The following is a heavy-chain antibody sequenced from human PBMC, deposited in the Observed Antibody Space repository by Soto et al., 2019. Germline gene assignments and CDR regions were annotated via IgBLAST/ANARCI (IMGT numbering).Heavy chain of an antibody. D-gene: IGHD3-22*01. Sequence: SETLSLTCTVSGGSISSGGYYWSWIRQHPGKGLEWIGYIYYSVGTYYNPSLKSRVTISVDTSKNQFSLKLSSVTAADTAVYYCARGSRDYYDSSGYNSHFDYWGQGTLVTVPS. CDR1: GGSISSGGYY. CDR3: ARGSRDYYDSSGYNSHFDY. CDR2: IYYSVGT. J-gene: IGHJ4*02. V-gene: IGHV4-31*03.